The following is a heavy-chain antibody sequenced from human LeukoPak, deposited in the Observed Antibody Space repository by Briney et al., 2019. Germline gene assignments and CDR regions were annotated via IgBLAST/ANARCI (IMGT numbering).Heavy chain of an antibody. Sequence: PSETLSLTCTVSGGSISSYYWSWIRQPPGKGLEWIGYIYYSGSTNYNPSLKSRVTISVDTSKNQFSLKLSSVTAADTAVYYCARGQWVWYFDLWGRGTLVTVSS. CDR3: ARGQWVWYFDL. CDR2: IYYSGST. J-gene: IGHJ2*01. CDR1: GGSISSYY. V-gene: IGHV4-59*01. D-gene: IGHD2-8*01.